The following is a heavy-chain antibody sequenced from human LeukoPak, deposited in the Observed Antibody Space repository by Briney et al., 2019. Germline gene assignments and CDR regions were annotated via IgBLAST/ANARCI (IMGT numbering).Heavy chain of an antibody. CDR1: GYSISSGYY. CDR2: IYHSGST. D-gene: IGHD4-17*01. CDR3: ARDLWPDYGEGY. Sequence: PSETLSLTCTVSGYSISSGYYWGWIRQPPGKGLEWIGSIYHSGSTYYNPSLKSRVTISVDTSKNQFSLKLSSVTAADTAVYYCARDLWPDYGEGYWGQGTLVTVSS. J-gene: IGHJ4*02. V-gene: IGHV4-38-2*02.